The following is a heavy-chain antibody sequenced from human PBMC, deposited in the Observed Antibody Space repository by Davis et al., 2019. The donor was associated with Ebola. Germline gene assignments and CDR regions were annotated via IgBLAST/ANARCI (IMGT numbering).Heavy chain of an antibody. Sequence: MPSETLSLTCSVSGGSISSGDYFWSWIRQPPGKGLEWSGFIYYSGSTYYNPSLKSRVTISVHTSKNQFSLKLSSVTAADTAVYYCARSLIVVVPAARYRLWIGAFDIWGQGTMVTVSS. CDR3: ARSLIVVVPAARYRLWIGAFDI. J-gene: IGHJ3*02. D-gene: IGHD2-2*01. V-gene: IGHV4-30-4*01. CDR1: GGSISSGDYF. CDR2: IYYSGST.